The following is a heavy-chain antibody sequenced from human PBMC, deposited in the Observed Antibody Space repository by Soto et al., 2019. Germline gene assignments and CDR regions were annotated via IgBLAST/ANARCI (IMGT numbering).Heavy chain of an antibody. CDR3: SKKGSSSDGYYFDY. CDR1: GFTFSSYA. V-gene: IGHV3-23*01. D-gene: IGHD6-6*01. J-gene: IGHJ4*02. CDR2: ISGSGGST. Sequence: EVQLLDSGGGLVQPGGSLRLSCAASGFTFSSYAMSWVRQAPGKGLEWVSAISGSGGSTYYADSVKGRFTISRDNSKNTLYLQMNSLRAEDTAVYYCSKKGSSSDGYYFDYWGQGTLVTVST.